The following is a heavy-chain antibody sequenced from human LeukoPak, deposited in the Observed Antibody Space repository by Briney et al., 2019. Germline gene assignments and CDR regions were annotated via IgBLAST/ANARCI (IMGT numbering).Heavy chain of an antibody. CDR1: GYSFTNYW. V-gene: IGHV5-51*01. CDR3: ARQEYSYASDFDY. D-gene: IGHD3-16*01. Sequence: GESLKISFKGSGYSFTNYWIGWVRQMPGKGLEWMGIISPADSDTRYSPSFQGQVTISADKSISTAYLQWSSLKASDTAMYYCARQEYSYASDFDYWGQGTLVTVSS. J-gene: IGHJ4*02. CDR2: ISPADSDT.